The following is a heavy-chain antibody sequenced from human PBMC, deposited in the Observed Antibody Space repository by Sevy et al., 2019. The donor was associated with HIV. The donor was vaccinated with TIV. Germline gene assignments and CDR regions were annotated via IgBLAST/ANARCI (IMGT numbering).Heavy chain of an antibody. J-gene: IGHJ4*02. V-gene: IGHV3-23*01. CDR1: GFTFISYA. CDR2: ISNSGSNK. Sequence: GGSLRLSCPVSGFTFISYAMSWVRQAPGRGLEWVSTISNSGSNKHYADPLKGRFTISSDNSKNTLYLEMNSLRAEDTAIYYCATDVGPIMFDYWGQGTLVTVSS. D-gene: IGHD1-26*01. CDR3: ATDVGPIMFDY.